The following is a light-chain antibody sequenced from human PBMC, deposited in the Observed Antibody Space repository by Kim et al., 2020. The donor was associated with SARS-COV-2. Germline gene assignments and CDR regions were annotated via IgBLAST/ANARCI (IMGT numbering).Light chain of an antibody. CDR2: RDS. J-gene: IGLJ2*01. CDR3: QVCDSSTQV. CDR1: NIGSKN. Sequence: SYELTQPLSVSVALGQTARITCGGNNIGSKNVHWYQQKPGQAPVLVIYRDSNRPSGIPERFSGSNSGNTATLTISRAQAGDEADYYCQVCDSSTQVFGGGTQLTVL. V-gene: IGLV3-9*01.